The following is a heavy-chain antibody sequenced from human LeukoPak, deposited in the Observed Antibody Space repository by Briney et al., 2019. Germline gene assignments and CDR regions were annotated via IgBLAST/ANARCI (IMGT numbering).Heavy chain of an antibody. D-gene: IGHD3-3*01. V-gene: IGHV1-2*02. J-gene: IGHJ4*02. CDR3: ARGDFWSGYAYYFDY. CDR1: GYTFTGYY. Sequence: ASVKVSCKASGYTFTGYYTHWVRQAPGQGLEWMGWINPNSGGTNYAQKFQGRVTMTRDTSISTAYMELSRLRSDDTAVYYCARGDFWSGYAYYFDYWGQGTLVTVSS. CDR2: INPNSGGT.